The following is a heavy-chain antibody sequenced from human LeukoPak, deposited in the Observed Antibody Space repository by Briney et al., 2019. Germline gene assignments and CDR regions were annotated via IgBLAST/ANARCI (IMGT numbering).Heavy chain of an antibody. V-gene: IGHV1-69*05. D-gene: IGHD2-21*02. CDR2: IIPIFGTA. CDR1: GGTFSSYA. Sequence: GSSVKVSCKASGGTFSSYAISWVRQAPGQGLEWMGRIIPIFGTANYAQKLQGRVTITTDESTSTAYMELSSLRSEDTAVYYCARGVTAIGADAFDIWGQGTMVTVSS. J-gene: IGHJ3*02. CDR3: ARGVTAIGADAFDI.